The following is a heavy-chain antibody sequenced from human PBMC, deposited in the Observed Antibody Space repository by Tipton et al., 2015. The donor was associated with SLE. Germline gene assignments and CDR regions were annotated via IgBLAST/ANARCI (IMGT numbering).Heavy chain of an antibody. D-gene: IGHD7-27*01. J-gene: IGHJ4*02. CDR3: AKGGTGKFDY. V-gene: IGHV3-9*01. CDR2: ITWNSGNI. CDR1: GFTFDDYA. Sequence: SLRLSCAASGFTFDDYAMHWVRQAPGKGLEWVSGITWNSGNIAYADSVKGRFTISRDNSKDTLYLQVNTLRVEDTAVYYCAKGGTGKFDYWGQGTLVTVSS.